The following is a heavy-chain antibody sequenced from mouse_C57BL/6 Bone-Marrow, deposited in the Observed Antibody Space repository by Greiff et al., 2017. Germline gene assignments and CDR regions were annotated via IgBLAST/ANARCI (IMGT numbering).Heavy chain of an antibody. CDR2: LGPGSGST. CDR3: ARDGYPYWYFDV. CDR1: GYTFTDYY. J-gene: IGHJ1*03. D-gene: IGHD2-3*01. V-gene: IGHV1-77*01. Sequence: VQLQQSGAELVKPGASVKISCKASGYTFTDYYINWVKQRPGQGLEWIGKLGPGSGSTYYNEKFKGKATLTADKSSSTAYMQLSSLTSEDSAVYFCARDGYPYWYFDVWGTGTTVTVSS.